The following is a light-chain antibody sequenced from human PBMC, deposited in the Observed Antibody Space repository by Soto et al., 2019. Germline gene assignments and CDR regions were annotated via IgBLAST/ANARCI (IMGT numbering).Light chain of an antibody. CDR2: WAS. CDR3: QQYFTTPLT. Sequence: DIVMAQSPDSLRVSPGERAAISCTSSLNLYFKSNNRNYPAWYQQKSGQPXKXXIYWASTRESGVPDRFSGSGSGTYLTLTINNFQPDDAEVYYCQQYFTTPLTFGGGTKVDIK. CDR1: LNLYFKSNNRNY. V-gene: IGKV4-1*01. J-gene: IGKJ4*01.